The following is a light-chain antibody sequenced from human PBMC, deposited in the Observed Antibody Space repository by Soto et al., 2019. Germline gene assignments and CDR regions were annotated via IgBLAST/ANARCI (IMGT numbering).Light chain of an antibody. J-gene: IGKJ3*01. CDR3: EQYGSSPFT. CDR1: QSVSSSY. V-gene: IGKV3-20*01. Sequence: EIVLTQSPGTLSLSPGERATLSCRASQSVSSSYLAWYQQKPGQAPRLLIYGASSRATGIPDRFSGSGSGTDFTLSISRLEPENFAVSYCEQYGSSPFTFDPGTKVDIK. CDR2: GAS.